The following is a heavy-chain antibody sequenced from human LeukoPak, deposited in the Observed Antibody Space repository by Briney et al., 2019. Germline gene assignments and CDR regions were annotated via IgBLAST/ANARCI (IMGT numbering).Heavy chain of an antibody. V-gene: IGHV3-21*01. D-gene: IGHD3-10*02. CDR3: AELGITMIGGV. J-gene: IGHJ6*04. CDR1: GFTFSSYN. Sequence: GGSLRFSGVASGFTFSSYNMNWVRKAPGKGLEWVSSISSSSSYIYYADSVKGRFTISRDNAKNSLYLQMNSLRAEDTAVYYCAELGITMIGGVWGKGTTVTISS. CDR2: ISSSSSYI.